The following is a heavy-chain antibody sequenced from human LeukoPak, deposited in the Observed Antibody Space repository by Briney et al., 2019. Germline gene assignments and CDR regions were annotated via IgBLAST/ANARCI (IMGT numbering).Heavy chain of an antibody. CDR2: IYYSGST. V-gene: IGHV4-31*01. CDR3: ARVLEDCGGDCYPGGFDY. J-gene: IGHJ4*02. D-gene: IGHD2-21*02. CDR1: GGSLSSGGYY. Sequence: PSQTLSLTCTVSGGSLSSGGYYWSWTRQHPGKGLEWIGYIYYSGSTYYNPSLKSQVTISVNTSKNQFSLKLSSVTAADTAVYYCARVLEDCGGDCYPGGFDYWGQGTLVTVSS.